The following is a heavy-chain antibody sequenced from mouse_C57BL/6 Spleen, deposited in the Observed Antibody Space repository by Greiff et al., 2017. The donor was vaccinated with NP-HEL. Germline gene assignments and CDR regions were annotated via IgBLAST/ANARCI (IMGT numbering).Heavy chain of an antibody. V-gene: IGHV1-55*01. J-gene: IGHJ3*01. CDR1: GYTFTSYW. D-gene: IGHD4-1*01. Sequence: QVQLQQPGAELVKPGASVKMSCKASGYTFTSYWITWVKQRPGQGLEWIGDIYPGSGSTNYNEQFKSKATLSVDTSSSTAYMQLSSLTSEDSSVYYCARGANWDVGAWFAYWGQGTLVTVSA. CDR2: IYPGSGST. CDR3: ARGANWDVGAWFAY.